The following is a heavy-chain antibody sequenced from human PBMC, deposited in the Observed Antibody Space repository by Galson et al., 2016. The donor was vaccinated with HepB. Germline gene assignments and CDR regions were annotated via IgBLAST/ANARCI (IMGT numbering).Heavy chain of an antibody. Sequence: ETLSLTCTVSGDSIRSYFWSWIRQPPGKGLAWIGYIYYDGSTNFDPSLTSRVTISVDTSKNQFSLRLSSVTAADTAVYYCARHLPAGGWYEGYFDLWGRGTLVTVSS. V-gene: IGHV4-59*08. CDR1: GDSIRSYF. CDR2: IYYDGST. CDR3: ARHLPAGGWYEGYFDL. D-gene: IGHD6-19*01. J-gene: IGHJ2*01.